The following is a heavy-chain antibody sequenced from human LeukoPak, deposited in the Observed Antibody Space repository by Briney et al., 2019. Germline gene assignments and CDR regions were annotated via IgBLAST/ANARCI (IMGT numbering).Heavy chain of an antibody. CDR1: GGSISSSSYY. CDR2: IYYSGST. Sequence: SETLSLTCTVSGGSISSSSYYWGWIRQPPGKGLEWIGSIYYSGSTYYNPSLKSRVTISVDTSKNQFSLKLSSVTAADTAVYYCARPLQLSGSHQSPYYYYMDVWGKGTTVTVSS. D-gene: IGHD3-10*01. J-gene: IGHJ6*03. CDR3: ARPLQLSGSHQSPYYYYMDV. V-gene: IGHV4-39*01.